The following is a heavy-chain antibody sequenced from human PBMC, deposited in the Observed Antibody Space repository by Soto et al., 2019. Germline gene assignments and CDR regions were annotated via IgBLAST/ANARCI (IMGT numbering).Heavy chain of an antibody. Sequence: SETLSLTCAVSGGSISSGGYSWSWIRQPPGKGLEWIGYIYHSGSTYYNPSLKSRVTISVDRSKNQFSLKLSSVTAADTAVYYCARAVRRVASYFDYWGQGTLVTSPQ. CDR1: GGSISSGGYS. D-gene: IGHD5-12*01. CDR3: ARAVRRVASYFDY. CDR2: IYHSGST. V-gene: IGHV4-30-2*01. J-gene: IGHJ4*02.